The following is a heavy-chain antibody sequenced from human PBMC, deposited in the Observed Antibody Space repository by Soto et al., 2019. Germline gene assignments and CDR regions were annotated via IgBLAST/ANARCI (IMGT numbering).Heavy chain of an antibody. D-gene: IGHD6-13*01. V-gene: IGHV1-69*13. Sequence: GAAVKVSCKASGGTFSSYAISWVRQARGQGLEWMGGIIPIFGTANYAQKFQGRVTITADESTSTAYMDLRSLRSDDTALYYCTRRIGASMSWFDAWGQGTLVTVSS. CDR2: IIPIFGTA. CDR1: GGTFSSYA. CDR3: TRRIGASMSWFDA. J-gene: IGHJ5*02.